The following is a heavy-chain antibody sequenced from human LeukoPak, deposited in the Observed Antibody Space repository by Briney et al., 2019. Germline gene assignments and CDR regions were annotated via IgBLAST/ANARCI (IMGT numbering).Heavy chain of an antibody. CDR3: ARDWADYYDSSGYFRAFDI. D-gene: IGHD3-22*01. J-gene: IGHJ3*02. CDR2: ISSSSSYI. V-gene: IGHV3-21*01. CDR1: GFTFSSYS. Sequence: RTGGSLRLSCAASGFTFSSYSMNWVRQAPGKGLEWVSSISSSSSYIYYADSVKGRFTISRDNAKNSLYLQMNGLRAEDTAVYYCARDWADYYDSSGYFRAFDIWGQGTMATVSS.